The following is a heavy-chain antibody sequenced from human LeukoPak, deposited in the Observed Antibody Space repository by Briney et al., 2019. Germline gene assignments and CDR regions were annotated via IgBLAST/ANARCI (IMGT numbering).Heavy chain of an antibody. CDR2: IIPIFGTA. D-gene: IGHD5-12*01. V-gene: IGHV1-69*13. CDR1: GGTFSSYA. Sequence: GASVKVSCKASGGTFSSYAISWVRQAPGQGLEWMGGIIPIFGTANYAQEFQGRVTITADESTSTAYMELSSLRSEDTAVYYCARFSGYDSFYHYWGQGTLVTVSS. J-gene: IGHJ4*02. CDR3: ARFSGYDSFYHY.